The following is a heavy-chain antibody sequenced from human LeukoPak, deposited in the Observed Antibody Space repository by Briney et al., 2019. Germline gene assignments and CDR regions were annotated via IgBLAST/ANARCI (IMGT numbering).Heavy chain of an antibody. CDR1: GFTFDDYA. J-gene: IGHJ3*02. V-gene: IGHV3-9*01. CDR2: ISWNSGSI. CDR3: ASGDSSSWYGAFDI. Sequence: GGSLRLSCAASGFTFDDYAMHWVRQAPGKGLEWVSGISWNSGSIGYADSVKGRFTISRDNAKNSLYLQMNSLRAEDTAVYYCASGDSSSWYGAFDIWGQGTMVTVSS. D-gene: IGHD6-13*01.